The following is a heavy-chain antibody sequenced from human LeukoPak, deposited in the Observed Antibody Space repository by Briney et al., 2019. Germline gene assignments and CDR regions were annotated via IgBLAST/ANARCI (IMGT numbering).Heavy chain of an antibody. V-gene: IGHV1-2*02. D-gene: IGHD3-10*01. CDR3: AIRRITMVRETKPFDP. CDR2: INPNSGGT. CDR1: GYTFTGYY. Sequence: GASVKVSCKASGYTFTGYYMHWVRQAPGQGLEWMGWINPNSGGTNYAQKFQGRVTMTWDTSISTAYMELSRLRSDDTAVYYCAIRRITMVRETKPFDPWGQEPWSPSPQ. J-gene: IGHJ5*02.